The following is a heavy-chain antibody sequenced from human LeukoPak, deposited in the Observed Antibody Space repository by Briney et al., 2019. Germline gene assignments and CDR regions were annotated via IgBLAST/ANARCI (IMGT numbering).Heavy chain of an antibody. V-gene: IGHV3-7*04. D-gene: IGHD4-17*01. Sequence: GGSLRLSCAVSGFTFSQHWMTWVRQAAGKGLQWVAQIKPDGSATYYVDSVKGRFTISRDNAKNSLFLQMNSLRPEDTAVYYCARGHYGRDYWGQGTLVSVSS. J-gene: IGHJ4*02. CDR2: IKPDGSAT. CDR1: GFTFSQHW. CDR3: ARGHYGRDY.